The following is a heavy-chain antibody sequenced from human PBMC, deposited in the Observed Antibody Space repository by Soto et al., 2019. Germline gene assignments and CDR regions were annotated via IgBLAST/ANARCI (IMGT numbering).Heavy chain of an antibody. CDR2: INPNSGGT. J-gene: IGHJ4*02. V-gene: IGHV1-2*04. Sequence: ASVKVSCKASGYTFTGYYMHWVRQAPGQGLEWMGWINPNSGGTNYAQKFQGWVTMTRDTSISTAYMELSRLRSDDTAVYYGARTRANWPYYFDYWGQGTLVTVSS. CDR1: GYTFTGYY. CDR3: ARTRANWPYYFDY. D-gene: IGHD7-27*01.